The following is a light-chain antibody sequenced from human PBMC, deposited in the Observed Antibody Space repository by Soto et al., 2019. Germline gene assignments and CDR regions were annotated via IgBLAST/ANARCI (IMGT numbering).Light chain of an antibody. V-gene: IGLV3-21*02. CDR2: DDS. J-gene: IGLJ3*02. Sequence: SYELAQTPSVSVAPGQTARIPCGGDYIGSKTVHWYQQKPGQAPVLVVYDDSDRPSGIPERFSGSNSGKTATLTISRVEAGDEADYYCQVWDAMSDHWVFGGGTQLTVL. CDR1: YIGSKT. CDR3: QVWDAMSDHWV.